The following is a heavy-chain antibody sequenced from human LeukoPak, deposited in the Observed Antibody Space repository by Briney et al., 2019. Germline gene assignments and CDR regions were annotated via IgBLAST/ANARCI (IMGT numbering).Heavy chain of an antibody. Sequence: GGSLRLSCAASGFTFSSYSMNWVRQAPGKGLEWVSSISSSSSYIYYADSVKGRFTISRDDAKNSLYLQMNSLRAEDTAVYYCARPGGSGWYYFDYWGQGTLVTVSS. D-gene: IGHD6-19*01. J-gene: IGHJ4*02. V-gene: IGHV3-21*01. CDR1: GFTFSSYS. CDR2: ISSSSSYI. CDR3: ARPGGSGWYYFDY.